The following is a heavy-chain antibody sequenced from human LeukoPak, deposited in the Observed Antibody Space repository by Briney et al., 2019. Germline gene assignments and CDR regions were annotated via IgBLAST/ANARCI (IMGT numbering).Heavy chain of an antibody. Sequence: ASVKVSCKASGYTFTGYYMHWVRQAPGQGLEWMGWINPNSGGTNYAQKFQGRVTMTRDTSISTAYMELSRLRSDDTAVYYCARDLVPVTTPVAWFDPWGQGTLVTVSS. D-gene: IGHD4-17*01. CDR2: INPNSGGT. J-gene: IGHJ5*02. CDR1: GYTFTGYY. V-gene: IGHV1-2*02. CDR3: ARDLVPVTTPVAWFDP.